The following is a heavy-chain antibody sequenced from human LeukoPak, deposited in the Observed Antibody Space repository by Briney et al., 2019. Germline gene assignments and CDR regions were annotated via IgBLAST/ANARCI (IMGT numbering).Heavy chain of an antibody. CDR1: RVTLSSKY. Sequence: GGALRLSCAASRVTLSSKYMTWVRQAPDGGLGCVSIIFISGTTYYADSVKGRVIISRDNSKHMVYLQMNTLTVDDAPVYYCARLDIGETDPFDTWGQGTLVTVSS. J-gene: IGHJ3*02. CDR2: IFISGTT. V-gene: IGHV3-53*01. D-gene: IGHD1-14*01. CDR3: ARLDIGETDPFDT.